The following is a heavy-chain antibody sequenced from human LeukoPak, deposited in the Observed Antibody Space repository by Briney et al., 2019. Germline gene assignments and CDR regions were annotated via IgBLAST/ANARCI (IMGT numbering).Heavy chain of an antibody. D-gene: IGHD5-12*01. CDR1: GFTVTSNF. J-gene: IGHJ4*02. CDR2: IHTGGST. V-gene: IGHV3-66*01. Sequence: GGSLRLSCAASGFTVTSNFMSWVRQAPGKGLEWVSVIHTGGSTNYAGSVKDRFTISRDSSKNTLYLQMNSLRVEDTAVYYCARGYSDSSQPFEYWGQGTLVTVSS. CDR3: ARGYSDSSQPFEY.